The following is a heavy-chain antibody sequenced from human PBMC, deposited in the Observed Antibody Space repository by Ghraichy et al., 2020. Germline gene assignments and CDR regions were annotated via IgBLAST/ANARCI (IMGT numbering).Heavy chain of an antibody. J-gene: IGHJ6*02. D-gene: IGHD3-3*01. CDR3: ARGRTIFGVVIPNYYYYYGMDV. V-gene: IGHV4-34*01. Sequence: SETLSLTCAVYGGSFSGYYWSWIRQPPGKGLEWIGEINHSGSTNYNPSLKSRVTISVDTSKNQFSLKLSSVAAADTAVYYCARGRTIFGVVIPNYYYYYGMDVWGQGTTVTVSS. CDR1: GGSFSGYY. CDR2: INHSGST.